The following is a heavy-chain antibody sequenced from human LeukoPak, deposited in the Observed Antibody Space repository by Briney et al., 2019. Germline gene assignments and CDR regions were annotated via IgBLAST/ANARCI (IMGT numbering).Heavy chain of an antibody. Sequence: PGGSLRLSCAASRFTFSSYSMNWVRQAPGKGLEWVSSISSSSSYIYYADSVKGRFTISRDNAKNSLYLQMNSLRVEDTAVYYCARDMSSGWYSNFDYWGQGTLVTVSS. D-gene: IGHD6-19*01. CDR1: RFTFSSYS. CDR3: ARDMSSGWYSNFDY. J-gene: IGHJ4*02. CDR2: ISSSSSYI. V-gene: IGHV3-21*01.